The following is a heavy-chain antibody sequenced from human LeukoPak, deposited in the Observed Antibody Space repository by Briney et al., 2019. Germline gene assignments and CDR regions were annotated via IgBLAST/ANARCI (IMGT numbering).Heavy chain of an antibody. CDR3: AGGERATVTTPDAFDI. CDR2: IIPIFGTA. J-gene: IGHJ3*02. D-gene: IGHD4-17*01. CDR1: GGTFSSYA. Sequence: SAEVSCKASGGTFSSYAISWVRQAPGQGLEWMGGIIPIFGTANYAQKFQGRVTITEDEATSTAYMELSSLRCEDTAVYYCAGGERATVTTPDAFDIWGQGTMVTVS. V-gene: IGHV1-69*13.